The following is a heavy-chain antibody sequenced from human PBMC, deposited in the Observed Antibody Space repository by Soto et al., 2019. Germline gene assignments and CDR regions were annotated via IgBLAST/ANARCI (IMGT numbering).Heavy chain of an antibody. D-gene: IGHD6-13*01. V-gene: IGHV4-59*01. CDR1: GGSISRYY. Sequence: SETLSLTCTVPGGSISRYYWSWIRQPPGKGLEWIGYIYYSGSTNYNPSLKSRVTISVDTSKNQFSLKLSSVTAADTAVYYCARSLAAAGYFDYWGQGTLVTVSS. CDR3: ARSLAAAGYFDY. CDR2: IYYSGST. J-gene: IGHJ4*02.